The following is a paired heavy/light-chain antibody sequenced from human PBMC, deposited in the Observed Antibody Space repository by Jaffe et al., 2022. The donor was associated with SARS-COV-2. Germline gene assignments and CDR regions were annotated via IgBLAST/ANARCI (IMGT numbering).Light chain of an antibody. CDR3: QQRSNWPLT. CDR1: QSVRTY. CDR2: DAS. V-gene: IGKV3-11*01. Sequence: EIVLTQSPATLSLSPGERAIFSCKASQSVRTYLAWYQQKPGQAPKLLIYDASNRATGIPARFSGSGSGTEFTLTISSLEPGDFAVYFCQQRSNWPLTFGGGTKVEIK. J-gene: IGKJ4*01.
Heavy chain of an antibody. CDR1: GFNLISFA. J-gene: IGHJ3*01. V-gene: IGHV3-30*04. Sequence: QVQMVESGGGVVQPGRSTRLSCAASGFNLISFAMHWVRQAPGKGLEWVAVISNDGNHQIYSDSVKGRFTISKDDPKNTMYLQLNNLRPEDTAVYYCTRGYYGSVSSYNVPPASDSFDVWGQGTSVIVS. CDR2: ISNDGNHQ. CDR3: TRGYYGSVSSYNVPPASDSFDV. D-gene: IGHD3-10*01.